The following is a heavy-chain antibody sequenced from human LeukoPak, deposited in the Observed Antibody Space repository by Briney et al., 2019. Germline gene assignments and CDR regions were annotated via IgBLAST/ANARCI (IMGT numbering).Heavy chain of an antibody. J-gene: IGHJ4*02. CDR2: INPSGGST. V-gene: IGHV1-46*01. CDR1: GYTFTSYY. Sequence: PVASVKVSCKASGYTFTSYYMHWVRQAPGQGLEWMGIINPSGGSTSYAQKFQGRVTMTRDMSTSTVYMELSRLKSDDTAVYYCVRDLGISGWYAPPLGYFDSWGQGTLVTVSS. CDR3: VRDLGISGWYAPPLGYFDS. D-gene: IGHD6-19*01.